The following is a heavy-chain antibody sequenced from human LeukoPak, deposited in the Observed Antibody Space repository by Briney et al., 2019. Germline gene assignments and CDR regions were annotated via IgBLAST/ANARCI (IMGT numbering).Heavy chain of an antibody. CDR2: LYYSGST. V-gene: IGHV4-61*05. CDR1: GGSITSNSYY. Sequence: SETLSLTCTVSGGSITSNSYYWVWIRQPPGKGLEWIGYLYYSGSTNYNPSLNSRVTISVDTSKNQFSLKLSSVTAADTAVYYCARVVTVVRGFDFWGQGTLVTVSS. D-gene: IGHD3-10*01. CDR3: ARVVTVVRGFDF. J-gene: IGHJ4*02.